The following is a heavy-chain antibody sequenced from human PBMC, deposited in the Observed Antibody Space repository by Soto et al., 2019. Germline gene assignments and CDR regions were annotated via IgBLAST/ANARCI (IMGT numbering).Heavy chain of an antibody. CDR2: INAGNGNT. V-gene: IGHV1-3*01. D-gene: IGHD3-3*01. J-gene: IGHJ4*02. CDR3: ARSRPGGRLFPTFGVALDY. Sequence: QVQLVQSGAEVKKPGASVKVSCKASGYTFTSYAMHWVRQAPGQRLEWMGWINAGNGNTKYSQKFQGRVTITRDTSASTAYMELSSLRSEDTAVYYCARSRPGGRLFPTFGVALDYWGQGTLVTVSS. CDR1: GYTFTSYA.